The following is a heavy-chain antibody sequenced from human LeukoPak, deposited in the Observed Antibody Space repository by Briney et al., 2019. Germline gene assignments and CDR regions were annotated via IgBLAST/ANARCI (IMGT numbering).Heavy chain of an antibody. V-gene: IGHV3-30-3*01. CDR1: GFTFSSYA. Sequence: GRSLRLSCAASGFTFSSYAMHWVRQAPGKGREWVAVISYDGGNKYYADSVKGRLTISRDNSKNTLYLQMNSLRAEDTAVYYCARDLTTSGGFDYWGQGTLVTVSS. CDR2: ISYDGGNK. CDR3: ARDLTTSGGFDY. D-gene: IGHD2-15*01. J-gene: IGHJ4*02.